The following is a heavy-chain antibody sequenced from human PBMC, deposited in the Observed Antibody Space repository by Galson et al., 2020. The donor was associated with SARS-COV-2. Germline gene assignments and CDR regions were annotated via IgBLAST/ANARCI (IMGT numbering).Heavy chain of an antibody. CDR3: ARDGWNYYGSTCYCDY. J-gene: IGHJ4*02. Sequence: ASVKVSCKASGYTFTSYAVHWVRQAPGQRLQWMGWINAGNGHTTYSQNFQGRVTITRDTSASTTYMELSSLRSEDTALCYCARDGWNYYGSTCYCDYWGQGSRVAVS. CDR2: INAGNGHT. V-gene: IGHV1-3*01. CDR1: GYTFTSYA. D-gene: IGHD3-22*01.